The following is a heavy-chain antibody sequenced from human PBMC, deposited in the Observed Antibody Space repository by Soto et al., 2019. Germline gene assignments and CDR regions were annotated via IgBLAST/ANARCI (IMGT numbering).Heavy chain of an antibody. CDR1: GGSFSVYY. CDR3: ARERAKSCSGGNCARGDY. CDR2: INHSGST. D-gene: IGHD2-15*01. Sequence: SETLSLTCAVYGGSFSVYYWSWIRQPPGKGLEWIGEINHSGSTNYNPSLKSRVTISVDTSKNQFSLKLSSVTAADTAVYYCARERAKSCSGGNCARGDYWGQGTLVTVSS. J-gene: IGHJ4*02. V-gene: IGHV4-34*01.